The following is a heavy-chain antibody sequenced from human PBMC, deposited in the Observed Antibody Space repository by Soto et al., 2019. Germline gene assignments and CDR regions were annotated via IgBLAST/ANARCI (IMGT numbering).Heavy chain of an antibody. D-gene: IGHD3-9*01. CDR2: IYWDDDK. V-gene: IGHV2-5*02. CDR1: GFSLSASGVA. J-gene: IGHJ4*02. Sequence: GSGPTLVNPTQTLMLTCTLSGFSLSASGVAVGWIRQPPGKALEWLALIYWDDDKRYSPSLRSRLTITKDTSKNQVVLTMTTMDPMDTGTYYCAHKGPEDWPLDYWGQGTLVTVSS. CDR3: AHKGPEDWPLDY.